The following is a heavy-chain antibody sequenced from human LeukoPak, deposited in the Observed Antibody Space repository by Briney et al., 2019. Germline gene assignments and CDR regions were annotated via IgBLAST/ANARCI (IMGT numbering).Heavy chain of an antibody. D-gene: IGHD4-23*01. V-gene: IGHV4-4*07. CDR3: AGTHYGGNSGWFDP. CDR1: GGSTSSYY. CDR2: IYTSGST. J-gene: IGHJ5*02. Sequence: KPSETLSLTCTVSGGSTSSYYWSWIRQPAGKGLEWIGRIYTSGSTNYNPSLKSRVTMSVDTSKNQFSLKLSSVTAADTAVYYCAGTHYGGNSGWFDPWGQGTLVTVSS.